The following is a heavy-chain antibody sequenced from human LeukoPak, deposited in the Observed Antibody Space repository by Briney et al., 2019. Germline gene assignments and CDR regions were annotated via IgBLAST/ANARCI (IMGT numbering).Heavy chain of an antibody. CDR3: AREGRAGTTGWYYYYGMDV. Sequence: SETLSLTCTVSGGSISSYYWSWIRQPPGKGLEWIGYIYYSGSTNHNPSLNSRVTISVDTSKNQFSLKLSPVTAADTAVYYCAREGRAGTTGWYYYYGMDVWGQGTTVTVSS. D-gene: IGHD1-1*01. CDR1: GGSISSYY. V-gene: IGHV4-59*01. J-gene: IGHJ6*02. CDR2: IYYSGST.